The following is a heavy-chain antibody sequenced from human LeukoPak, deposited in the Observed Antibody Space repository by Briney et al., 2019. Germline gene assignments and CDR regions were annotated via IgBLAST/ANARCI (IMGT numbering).Heavy chain of an antibody. J-gene: IGHJ4*02. D-gene: IGHD5-18*01. CDR3: AGSGHSYGYNFDY. Sequence: SETLSLTCTVSGGSISSYSWSWIRQPPGKGLVWIGYINYSGSTNYNPSLKSRVTISVDTSKNQFSLRLSSVTAADTAVYYCAGSGHSYGYNFDYWGQGTLVTVSS. CDR1: GGSISSYS. CDR2: INYSGST. V-gene: IGHV4-59*01.